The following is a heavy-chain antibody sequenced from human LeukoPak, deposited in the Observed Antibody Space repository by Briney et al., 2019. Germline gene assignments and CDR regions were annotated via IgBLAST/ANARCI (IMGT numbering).Heavy chain of an antibody. V-gene: IGHV3-20*04. Sequence: GGSLRLSCAASGFTFDDYGMSWVRQAPGKGLEWVSGINWNGGSTGYTDSVKGRFTISRDNAKNSLYLQMNSLRAEDTALYYCARDATFYYYYYMDVWGKGTTVTVSS. CDR1: GFTFDDYG. J-gene: IGHJ6*03. CDR2: INWNGGST. CDR3: ARDATFYYYYYMDV.